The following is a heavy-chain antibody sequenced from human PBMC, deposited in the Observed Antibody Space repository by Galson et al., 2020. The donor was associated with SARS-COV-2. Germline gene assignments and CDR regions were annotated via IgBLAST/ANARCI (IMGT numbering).Heavy chain of an antibody. J-gene: IGHJ3*02. CDR1: GGSISSSSYY. V-gene: IGHV4-39*07. CDR3: ARCYRSSGGWFAFDI. Sequence: ASETLSLTCTVSGGSISSSSYYWGRNRQPPGMGLEWTGSIYYSGSNYYNPSVKRRVTISVDTSKNQFSLKLSSVTAADAAVYYCARCYRSSGGWFAFDIWGQGTMVTVSS. D-gene: IGHD6-13*01. CDR2: IYYSGSN.